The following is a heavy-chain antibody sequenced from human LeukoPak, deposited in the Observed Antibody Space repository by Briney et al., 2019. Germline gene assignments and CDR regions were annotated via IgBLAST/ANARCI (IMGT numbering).Heavy chain of an antibody. CDR3: AREEMPGKFDC. D-gene: IGHD1-26*01. J-gene: IGHJ4*02. CDR1: GDSISSSHW. V-gene: IGHV4-4*02. CDR2: IYHSGNT. Sequence: PSETLSLTCAVSGDSISSSHWWSWVRQCPGKGLEWIGEIYHSGNTNYNPSLKSRGAISLDKSSNQFSLRLTSVTAADTAMYFCAREEMPGKFDCWGQGILVTVSS.